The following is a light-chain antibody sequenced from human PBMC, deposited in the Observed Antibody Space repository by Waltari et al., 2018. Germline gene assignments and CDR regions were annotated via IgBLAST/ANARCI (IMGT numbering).Light chain of an antibody. CDR1: QGISNS. CDR2: AAS. J-gene: IGKJ3*01. Sequence: DIQMTQSPSSLSASVGDRVTITCRASQGISNSLAWYQQKPGKAPKLLLSAASTLESGVPSRVRGSGSGTDYTLTISSLQPEDFATYYCQQYYHTRQITFGPGTKVDFK. V-gene: IGKV1-NL1*01. CDR3: QQYYHTRQIT.